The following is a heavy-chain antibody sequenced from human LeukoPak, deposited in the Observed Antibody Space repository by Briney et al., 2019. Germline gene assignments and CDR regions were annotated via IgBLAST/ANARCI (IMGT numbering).Heavy chain of an antibody. CDR3: TTTHRSTTHLDY. V-gene: IGHV3-11*04. CDR1: GLTLSDDY. CDR2: MTTSGNIK. Sequence: GGPLRLSCAASGLTLSDDYMTWVRQAPGKGLESVFIMTTSGNIKSSADSVKGRFTVSRDNANNILYLQMNSLRAEDTAVYYCTTTHRSTTHLDYWGQGSLVSISS. D-gene: IGHD4-11*01. J-gene: IGHJ4*02.